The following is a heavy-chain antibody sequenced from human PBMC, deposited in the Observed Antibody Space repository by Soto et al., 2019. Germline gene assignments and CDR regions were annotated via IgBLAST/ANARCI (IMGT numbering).Heavy chain of an antibody. CDR3: ARGESDGMDV. CDR1: GFTFSSYG. V-gene: IGHV3-33*01. CDR2: IWYDGSYK. J-gene: IGHJ6*02. Sequence: QVQLVESGGGVVQPGRSLRLSCAASGFTFSSYGMHWVRQAPGKGLEWVAVIWYDGSYKYYADSVKGRFTISRDNSKNTLYLQMNSLRVEDTAVYYCARGESDGMDVWGQGTTGTVSS.